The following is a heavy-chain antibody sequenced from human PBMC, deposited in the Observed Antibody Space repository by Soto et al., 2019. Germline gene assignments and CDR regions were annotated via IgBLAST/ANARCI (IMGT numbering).Heavy chain of an antibody. D-gene: IGHD3-10*01. CDR3: ARGVPVRGVYYYYVMDV. J-gene: IGHJ6*02. Sequence: ASVKVSCKASGYTFTSYDINWVRQATGQGLEWMGWMNPNSGNTGYAQKFQGRVTMTRNTSISTAYMELSSLRSEDTAVYYCARGVPVRGVYYYYVMDVWGQGTTVTVSS. V-gene: IGHV1-8*01. CDR1: GYTFTSYD. CDR2: MNPNSGNT.